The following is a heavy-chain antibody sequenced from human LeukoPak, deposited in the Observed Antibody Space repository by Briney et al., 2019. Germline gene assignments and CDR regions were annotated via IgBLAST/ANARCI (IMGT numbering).Heavy chain of an antibody. J-gene: IGHJ6*03. CDR1: GFTFSSYA. CDR2: ISGSGGST. D-gene: IGHD2-2*01. Sequence: PGGSLRLSCAASGFTFSSYAMSWVRQAPGKGLEWVSAISGSGGSTYYADSVKGRFTISRDNSKNTLYLQMNSLRAEDTAVYYCAKAGYCSSASCSTASMDVWGKGTTVTVSS. CDR3: AKAGYCSSASCSTASMDV. V-gene: IGHV3-23*01.